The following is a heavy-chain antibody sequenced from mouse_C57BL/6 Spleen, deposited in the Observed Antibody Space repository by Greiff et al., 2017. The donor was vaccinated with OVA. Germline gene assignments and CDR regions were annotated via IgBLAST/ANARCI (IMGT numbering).Heavy chain of an antibody. J-gene: IGHJ2*01. CDR1: GFTFSSYA. CDR2: ISSGGDYI. V-gene: IGHV5-9-1*02. CDR3: TRDRGDYGSRICDY. D-gene: IGHD1-1*01. Sequence: EVMLVESGEGLVKPGGSLKLSCAASGFTFSSYAMSWVRQTPEKRLEWVAYISSGGDYIYYADTVKGRFTISRDNARNTLYLQMSSLKSEDTAMYYCTRDRGDYGSRICDYWGQGTTLTVSS.